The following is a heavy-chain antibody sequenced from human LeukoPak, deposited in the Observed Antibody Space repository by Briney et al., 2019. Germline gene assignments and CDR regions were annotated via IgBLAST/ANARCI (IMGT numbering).Heavy chain of an antibody. D-gene: IGHD3-10*01. CDR1: GFTFNTYA. J-gene: IGHJ4*02. V-gene: IGHV3-23*01. CDR2: ISGSGDST. Sequence: GGSLRLSCAASGFTFNTYAMNWVRQAPVKGLEWVSAISGSGDSTYYADSVKGRFTISRDNSKNTVYLQMNSLRAEDTAVYYCAKDQSDKGSYAAFDYWGQGTLVTVSS. CDR3: AKDQSDKGSYAAFDY.